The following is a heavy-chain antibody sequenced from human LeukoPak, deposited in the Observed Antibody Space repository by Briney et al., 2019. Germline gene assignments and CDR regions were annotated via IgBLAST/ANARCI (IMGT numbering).Heavy chain of an antibody. J-gene: IGHJ4*02. Sequence: GGSLRLSCAASGFTFSNYAMSWVRQAPGKGLEWVANIKQDGSEKYYVDSVKGRFTISRDNAKNSLYLQMNSLRAEDTAVYYCASISSGYGKDYWGQGTLVTVSS. V-gene: IGHV3-7*05. CDR1: GFTFSNYA. D-gene: IGHD5-12*01. CDR3: ASISSGYGKDY. CDR2: IKQDGSEK.